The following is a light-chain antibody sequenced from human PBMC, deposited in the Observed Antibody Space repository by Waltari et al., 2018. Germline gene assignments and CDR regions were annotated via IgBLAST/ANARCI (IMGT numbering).Light chain of an antibody. J-gene: IGLJ3*02. CDR1: SGHSSHV. CDR2: VNSDGSH. Sequence: QLVLTQSPSASAPLGASAKLTCTLRSGHSSHVIASLQQRPETGPRYLMKVNSDGSHSKGDEIPDRFSASSSGADRYLTITSLQSEDEADYYCQTGGHGTWVFGGGTKLTVL. V-gene: IGLV4-69*01. CDR3: QTGGHGTWV.